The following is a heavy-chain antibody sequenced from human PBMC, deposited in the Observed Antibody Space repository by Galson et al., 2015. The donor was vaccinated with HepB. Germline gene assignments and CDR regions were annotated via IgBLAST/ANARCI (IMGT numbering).Heavy chain of an antibody. CDR1: GFTFSSYA. CDR2: ITRSGDNT. V-gene: IGHV3-23*01. J-gene: IGHJ4*02. D-gene: IGHD4-17*01. CDR3: AKLPNYGEPLDY. Sequence: SLRLSCAASGFTFSSYAMRWVRQAPGKGLEWVSGITRSGDNTYYTDSVKGRFTISRDNSKNTRYLQMNNLRGDDTALYYCAKLPNYGEPLDYWGQGTLVTVSS.